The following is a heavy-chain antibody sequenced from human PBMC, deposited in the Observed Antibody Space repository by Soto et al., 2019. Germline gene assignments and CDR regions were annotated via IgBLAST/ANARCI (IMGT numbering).Heavy chain of an antibody. CDR1: GFTFSTST. D-gene: IGHD3-16*01. CDR2: ISSSSSYI. J-gene: IGHJ5*02. Sequence: GGSLRLSCAASGFTFSTSTMNWVRQAPGKGLEWVSSISSSSSYIYYADSMKGRFTISRDNAKNSLYLQMNSLRAEDTAVYYCARGPSLSLNYMITFGGIMSWFDPWGQGTLVTVSS. V-gene: IGHV3-21*01. CDR3: ARGPSLSLNYMITFGGIMSWFDP.